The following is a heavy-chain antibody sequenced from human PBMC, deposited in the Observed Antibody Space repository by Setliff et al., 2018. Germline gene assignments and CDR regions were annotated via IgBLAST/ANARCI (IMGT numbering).Heavy chain of an antibody. J-gene: IGHJ6*02. CDR2: INTNTGYP. D-gene: IGHD6-19*01. V-gene: IGHV7-4-1*02. Sequence: ASVKVSCKASGYTFTSYAMNWVRQAPGQGLEGMGWINTNTGYPTYAQGFTGRFVFSLDTSVSTAYPQISSLKAEDTAVYYCAGVGGYSSGFGPDYYYYGMDVWGQGTTVTVSS. CDR3: AGVGGYSSGFGPDYYYYGMDV. CDR1: GYTFTSYA.